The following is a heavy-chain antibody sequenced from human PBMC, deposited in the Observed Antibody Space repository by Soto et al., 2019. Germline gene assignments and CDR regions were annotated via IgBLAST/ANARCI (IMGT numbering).Heavy chain of an antibody. V-gene: IGHV5-10-1*01. D-gene: IGHD1-20*01. CDR2: IDPSDSYT. Sequence: ECLKISFKGSGYSFTNNWISWVRQMPGKGLEWMGRIDPSDSYTNYSPSFQGHVTFSADKSISTAYLHWSSLKASDTAMYYCARHVRYHGMDVWGQGTTVTVSS. J-gene: IGHJ6*02. CDR1: GYSFTNNW. CDR3: ARHVRYHGMDV.